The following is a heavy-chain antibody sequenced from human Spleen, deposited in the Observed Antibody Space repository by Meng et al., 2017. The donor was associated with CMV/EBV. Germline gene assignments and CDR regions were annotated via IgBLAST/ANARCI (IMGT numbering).Heavy chain of an antibody. Sequence: GESLKISCAASGFTFKNAWMRWVRQAPGKGLEWVGRIKRKADGETVDYASPVEGRFTISRDDSRNMVYLQLSSLKTEDTAVYYCTADTHCSVNTCFGPNYYHGLDVWGQGTTVTVSS. V-gene: IGHV3-15*01. J-gene: IGHJ6*02. CDR3: TADTHCSVNTCFGPNYYHGLDV. D-gene: IGHD2-2*01. CDR1: GFTFKNAW. CDR2: IKRKADGETV.